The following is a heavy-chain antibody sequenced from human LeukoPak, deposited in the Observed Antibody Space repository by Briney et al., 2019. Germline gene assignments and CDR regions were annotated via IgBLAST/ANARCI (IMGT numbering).Heavy chain of an antibody. Sequence: PSDTLSLTCTVSGGSISSSYKYWGWVRQPPGRGLEWNGSIYYSRTTYYNPSLKSRVTISVDTSKNQFSLKLTSVTAADTAVYYCARSTAVEGPTHNWFDPWGEGTLVTVSS. CDR3: ARSTAVEGPTHNWFDP. V-gene: IGHV4-39*01. CDR2: IYYSRTT. D-gene: IGHD2-2*01. J-gene: IGHJ5*02. CDR1: GGSISSSYKY.